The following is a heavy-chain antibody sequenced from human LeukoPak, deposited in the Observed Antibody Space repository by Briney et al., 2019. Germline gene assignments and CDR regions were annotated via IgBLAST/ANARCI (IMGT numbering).Heavy chain of an antibody. J-gene: IGHJ5*02. Sequence: SVKVSCKASGYTFTSYGISWVRQAPGQGLEWMGRIIPILGIANYAQKFQGRVTITADKSTSTAYMELSSLRSEDTAVYYCARDYRMDYGGNTSRYNWFDPWGQGTLVTVSS. CDR2: IIPILGIA. V-gene: IGHV1-69*04. D-gene: IGHD4-23*01. CDR1: GYTFTSYG. CDR3: ARDYRMDYGGNTSRYNWFDP.